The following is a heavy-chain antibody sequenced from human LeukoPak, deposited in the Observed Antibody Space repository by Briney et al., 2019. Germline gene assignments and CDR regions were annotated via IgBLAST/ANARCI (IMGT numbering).Heavy chain of an antibody. Sequence: GGSLRLSCAASGFTFDDYAMHWVRQAPGKGLEWVANIKQDGSEKYYVDSVKGRFTISRDNAKNSLYLQMNSLRAEDTAVYYCARDRQQGAFDYWGQGTLVTVSS. D-gene: IGHD6-13*01. V-gene: IGHV3-7*01. CDR1: GFTFDDYA. J-gene: IGHJ4*02. CDR3: ARDRQQGAFDY. CDR2: IKQDGSEK.